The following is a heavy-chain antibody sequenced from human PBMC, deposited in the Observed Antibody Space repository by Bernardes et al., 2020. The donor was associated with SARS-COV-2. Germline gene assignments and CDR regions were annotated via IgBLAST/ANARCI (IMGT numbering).Heavy chain of an antibody. J-gene: IGHJ6*04. CDR1: GYTFTSYG. V-gene: IGHV1-18*04. CDR2: ISAYNGNT. CDR3: ARVAEYCPYAGYSSSWYLSDYYYYGRDV. Sequence: ASVKVSCKASGYTFTSYGISWVRQAPGQGLEWMGWISAYNGNTNYAQKLQGRVTMTTDPSTSPAYMELRSLRSDDTAVYYCARVAEYCPYAGYSSSWYLSDYYYYGRDVWGKGTTVTVS. D-gene: IGHD6-13*01.